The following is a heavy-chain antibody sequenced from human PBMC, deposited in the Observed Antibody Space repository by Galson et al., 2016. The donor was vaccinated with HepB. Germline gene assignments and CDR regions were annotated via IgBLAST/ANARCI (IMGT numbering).Heavy chain of an antibody. CDR2: XSSTSHXT. V-gene: IGHV3-23*01. CDR3: AKGWSGXDS. CDR1: GXXFSXXX. Sequence: SLXXSCAASGXXFSXXXMSXXXQAXXQGLXXVSAXSSTSHXTYYADSVKGRFTISRDNAKNTLFLQRDSLKIDXTAVSYCAKGWSGXDSWGQGTLVTVSS. J-gene: IGHJ4*02. D-gene: IGHD3-3*01.